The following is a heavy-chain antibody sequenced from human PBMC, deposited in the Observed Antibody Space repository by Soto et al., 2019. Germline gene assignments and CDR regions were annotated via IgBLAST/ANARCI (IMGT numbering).Heavy chain of an antibody. CDR2: INPNSGGT. V-gene: IGHV1-2*02. CDR1: GYTFTGYY. D-gene: IGHD6-19*01. J-gene: IGHJ4*02. CDR3: ASVLHGSSGCDY. Sequence: ASVKVSCKASGYTFTGYYMHWVRQAPGQGLEWMGWINPNSGGTNYAQKFQGRVTMTRDTSISTAYMELSRLGSDDTAVYYGASVLHGSSGCDYWGQATLVTVSS.